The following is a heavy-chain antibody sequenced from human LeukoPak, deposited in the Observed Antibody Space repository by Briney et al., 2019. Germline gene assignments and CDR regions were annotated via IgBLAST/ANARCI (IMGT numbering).Heavy chain of an antibody. CDR2: ISGSGGST. CDR1: GFSFSSHA. V-gene: IGHV3-23*01. J-gene: IGHJ4*02. D-gene: IGHD3-10*01. CDR3: AKRGGYGSGSYHFDY. Sequence: GGSLRLSCAASGFSFSSHAMGWVRQAPGKGLEWVSAISGSGGSTYYADSVKGRFTISRDNSKNTLYLQMNSLRAEDTAVYYCAKRGGYGSGSYHFDYWGRGTLVTVSS.